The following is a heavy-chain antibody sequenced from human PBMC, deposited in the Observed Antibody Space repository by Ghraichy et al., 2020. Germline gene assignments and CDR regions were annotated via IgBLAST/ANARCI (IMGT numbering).Heavy chain of an antibody. J-gene: IGHJ5*02. CDR3: AKDKDYDFWIPFDP. CDR1: GFTFSNYA. Sequence: GGSLRLSCAASGFTFSNYAMSWVRQAPGKGPEWVSAISGRGENTYYADSVKGRFTISRDNSKNTLYLQMNRLRAEDTAIYYCAKDKDYDFWIPFDPWGQGTLVTVSS. CDR2: ISGRGENT. D-gene: IGHD3-3*01. V-gene: IGHV3-23*01.